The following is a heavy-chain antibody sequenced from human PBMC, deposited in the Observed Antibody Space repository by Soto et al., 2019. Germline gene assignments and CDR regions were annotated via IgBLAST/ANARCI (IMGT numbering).Heavy chain of an antibody. CDR2: VSIGVST. J-gene: IGHJ4*02. CDR1: GFTFSSYA. V-gene: IGHV3-23*01. Sequence: GGSLRLSCAASGFTFSSYAMGWFRQGPGKGLEWVAVVSIGVSTHYADSVRGRFTISRDNSKNTLSLQMNSLTAEDTAVYFCAKRRGAGGHFDYWGQGALVTVSS. CDR3: AKRRGAGGHFDY. D-gene: IGHD2-15*01.